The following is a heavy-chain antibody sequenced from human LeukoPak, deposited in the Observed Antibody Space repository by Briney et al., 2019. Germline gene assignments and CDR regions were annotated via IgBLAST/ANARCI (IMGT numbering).Heavy chain of an antibody. Sequence: GASVKVSCKASGCTFSSYAISWVRQAPGQGLEWMGRIIPILGIANYAQKLQGRVTITADKSTSTAYMELSSLRSEDTAVYYCARVDPYYYSYGMDVWGQGTTVTVSS. D-gene: IGHD3-9*01. J-gene: IGHJ6*02. CDR3: ARVDPYYYSYGMDV. CDR1: GCTFSSYA. V-gene: IGHV1-69*04. CDR2: IIPILGIA.